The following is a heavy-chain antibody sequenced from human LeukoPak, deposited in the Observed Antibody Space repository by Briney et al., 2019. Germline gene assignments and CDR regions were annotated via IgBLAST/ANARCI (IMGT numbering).Heavy chain of an antibody. Sequence: SETLSLTCTVSGGSISSGDYYWSWIRQPPGKGREWIGYIYYSGSTYYNPSLKSRVTISVDTSKNQFSLKLSSVTAADTAVYYCARVAYGSGSYSAWFDPWGQGTLVTVSS. CDR1: GGSISSGDYY. CDR2: IYYSGST. CDR3: ARVAYGSGSYSAWFDP. J-gene: IGHJ5*02. D-gene: IGHD3-10*01. V-gene: IGHV4-30-4*01.